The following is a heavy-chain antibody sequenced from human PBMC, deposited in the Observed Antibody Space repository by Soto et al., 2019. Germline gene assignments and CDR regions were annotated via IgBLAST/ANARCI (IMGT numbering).Heavy chain of an antibody. D-gene: IGHD4-17*01. CDR2: IYYTGST. Sequence: QVQLQESGPGVVKPSQTLSLTCTVSGGSFSSGDYYWSWVRQPPGKGLEWIGYIYYTGSTFNNPSLKSRVSISIDTSKTQFSLKLSSVTAEDTAVYYCARIHFGDEPSYYYYGMDVWGQGTTVTVSS. CDR3: ARIHFGDEPSYYYYGMDV. V-gene: IGHV4-30-4*01. J-gene: IGHJ6*02. CDR1: GGSFSSGDYY.